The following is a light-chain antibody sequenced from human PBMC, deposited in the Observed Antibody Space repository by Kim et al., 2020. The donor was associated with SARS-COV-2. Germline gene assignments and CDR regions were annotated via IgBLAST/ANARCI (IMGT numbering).Light chain of an antibody. V-gene: IGKV1-39*01. J-gene: IGKJ1*01. Sequence: DIQMTQSPSSLSASVGDRVTITCRESQSISSYLNWYQQKPGKAPKLLIYAASSLQSGVPSRFSGSGSGTDFNLTISSLQPEDFATYYCQQSYSTPRTFGQGTKVDIK. CDR3: QQSYSTPRT. CDR1: QSISSY. CDR2: AAS.